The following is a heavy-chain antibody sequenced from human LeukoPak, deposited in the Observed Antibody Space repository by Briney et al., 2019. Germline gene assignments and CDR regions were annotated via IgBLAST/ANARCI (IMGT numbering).Heavy chain of an antibody. J-gene: IGHJ4*02. CDR3: AREVTPYY. CDR1: GFTLSNFW. D-gene: IGHD2-21*02. CDR2: IKPDESEK. Sequence: GGSLRLSCAASGFTLSNFWMNWVRQAPGRGLEWVANIKPDESEKYYVDSVKGRFTISRDNAKNSLYLQMNSLRAEDTAVYYCAREVTPYYWGQGTLVTVSS. V-gene: IGHV3-7*01.